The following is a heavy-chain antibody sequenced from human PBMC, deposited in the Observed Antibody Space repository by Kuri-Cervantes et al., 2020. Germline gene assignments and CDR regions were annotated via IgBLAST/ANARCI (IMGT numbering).Heavy chain of an antibody. Sequence: GESLKISCAASGFIFSDHYMDWVRQAPGKGLEWVGRSRNKANSYSTEYAASVKGRFTISRDDSKNSLYLQMNSLRAEDTAVYYCAKDRLRFIDYWGQGTLVTVSS. J-gene: IGHJ4*02. CDR2: SRNKANSYST. CDR3: AKDRLRFIDY. V-gene: IGHV3-72*01. D-gene: IGHD4-17*01. CDR1: GFIFSDHY.